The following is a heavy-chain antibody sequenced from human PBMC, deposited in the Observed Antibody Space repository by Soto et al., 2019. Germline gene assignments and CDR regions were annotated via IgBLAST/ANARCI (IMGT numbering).Heavy chain of an antibody. CDR2: LNPHSGKA. CDR1: GYTFTIHD. CDR3: ARGSSIAARRSYDS. J-gene: IGHJ4*02. Sequence: QVQLVQSGAEVKKPGASVKVSCKASGYTFTIHDIHWVRQAPGQGLEWMAGLNPHSGKAAYAQRFQGRLTMTGNASSSTAYMERSGLISEDPAMYYCARGSSIAARRSYDSWGLGTLVNVSS. V-gene: IGHV1-8*01. D-gene: IGHD6-6*01.